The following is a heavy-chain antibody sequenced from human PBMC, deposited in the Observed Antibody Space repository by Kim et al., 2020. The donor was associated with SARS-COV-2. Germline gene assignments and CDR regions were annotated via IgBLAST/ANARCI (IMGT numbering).Heavy chain of an antibody. Sequence: SETLSLTCAVYGGSFSGYYWSWIRQPPGKGLEWIGEINHSGSTNYNPSLKSRVTISVDTSKNQFSLKLSSVTAADTAVYYCARGGVQLWASPKGDFDYWGQGTLVTVSS. V-gene: IGHV4-34*01. J-gene: IGHJ4*02. CDR1: GGSFSGYY. CDR3: ARGGVQLWASPKGDFDY. CDR2: INHSGST. D-gene: IGHD5-18*01.